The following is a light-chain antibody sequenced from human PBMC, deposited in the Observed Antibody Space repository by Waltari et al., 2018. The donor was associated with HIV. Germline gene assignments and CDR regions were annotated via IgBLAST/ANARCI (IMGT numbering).Light chain of an antibody. CDR1: KLGDKY. V-gene: IGLV3-1*01. Sequence: SYELSQPPSVSVSPGQTASIACSGAKLGDKYASWYQQKPGQSPVLVIYQDIKRPSGIPERFSGSNSGNTATLTISGTQAMDEADYYCQAWDSSTVVFGAGTKLTVL. CDR2: QDI. CDR3: QAWDSSTVV. J-gene: IGLJ2*01.